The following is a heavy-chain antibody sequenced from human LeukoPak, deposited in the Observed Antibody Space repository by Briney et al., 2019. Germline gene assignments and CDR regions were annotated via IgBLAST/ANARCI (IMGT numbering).Heavy chain of an antibody. D-gene: IGHD6-19*01. CDR2: INPNSGGT. V-gene: IGHV1-2*02. CDR1: GYTFTGQY. CDR3: ARDGTGYSSGWYYWYFDL. J-gene: IGHJ2*01. Sequence: ASVKVSCKASGYTFTGQYLHWVRQAPGQGLEWMGWINPNSGGTNYAQKFQGRVTMTRDTSISTAYMELSRLRSDDTAVYYCARDGTGYSSGWYYWYFDLWGRGTLVTVSS.